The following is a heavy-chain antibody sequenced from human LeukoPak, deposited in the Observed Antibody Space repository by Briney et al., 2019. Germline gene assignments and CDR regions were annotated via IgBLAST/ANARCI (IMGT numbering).Heavy chain of an antibody. CDR3: AERGITMIGGV. J-gene: IGHJ6*04. V-gene: IGHV3-7*01. CDR1: GFTFSSYW. D-gene: IGHD3-10*02. CDR2: IKQDGSEK. Sequence: PGGSLRLSCAASGFTFSSYWMSWVRQAPGKGLEWVANIKQDGSEKYYVDSVKGRFTISRDNAKNSLYMQMNSLRADDTAVYYCAERGITMIGGVWGKGTTVTISS.